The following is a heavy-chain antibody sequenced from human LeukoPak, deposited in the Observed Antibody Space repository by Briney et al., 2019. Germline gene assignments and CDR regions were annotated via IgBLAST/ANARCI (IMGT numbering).Heavy chain of an antibody. D-gene: IGHD3-10*01. CDR3: TTDTFGARDS. V-gene: IGHV3-74*01. CDR1: GYTFSRYW. Sequence: GGSLRLSRAASGYTFSRYWMHWVRQGPGKGLVWVSRINEDGSSTSYAESVRGRFTISRDNAKSTLYLQMNSLRAEDAAVYYCTTDTFGARDSWGQGTLVTVSS. CDR2: INEDGSST. J-gene: IGHJ4*02.